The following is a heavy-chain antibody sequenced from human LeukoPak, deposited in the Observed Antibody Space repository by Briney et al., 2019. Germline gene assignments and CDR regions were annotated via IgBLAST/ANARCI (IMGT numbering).Heavy chain of an antibody. D-gene: IGHD2-2*01. Sequence: ASVKVSCKASGDTFTDYYIHWVRRAPGQGLEWMGWINSNSGVTNYAHKFQGRVTMTRDTSISTAYMEPRSLRSDDTAVYYCAGGNRYCTGTSCYSIDYWGQGTLVTVSS. V-gene: IGHV1-2*07. J-gene: IGHJ4*02. CDR1: GDTFTDYY. CDR2: INSNSGVT. CDR3: AGGNRYCTGTSCYSIDY.